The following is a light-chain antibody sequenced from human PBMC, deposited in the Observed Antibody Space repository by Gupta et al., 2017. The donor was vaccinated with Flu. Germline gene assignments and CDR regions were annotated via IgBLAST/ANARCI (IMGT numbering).Light chain of an antibody. CDR2: EVS. J-gene: IGLJ3*02. CDR3: SSYTSSSTLV. Sequence: QSALTQPASVSGSPGQSITISCTGTSRDVGGYTYAAWYQQNPNKVPKLIIFEVSNRPSWVSNRFSGSKSGNTASLTISGLQAEDEADYYCSSYTSSSTLVFGGGTKLTVL. CDR1: SRDVGGYTY. V-gene: IGLV2-14*01.